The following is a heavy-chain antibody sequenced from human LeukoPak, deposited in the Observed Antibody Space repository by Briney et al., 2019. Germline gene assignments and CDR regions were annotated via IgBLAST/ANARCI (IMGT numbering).Heavy chain of an antibody. CDR1: GFTFSSYG. CDR2: ISYDGSNK. J-gene: IGHJ6*02. V-gene: IGHV3-30*18. Sequence: GGSLRLSCAASGFTFSSYGMHWVRQAPGKGLEWVAVISYDGSNKYYADSVKGRFTTSRDNSKNTLYLQMNSLRAEDTAVYYCAKDWLAGMDVWGQGTTVTVSS. D-gene: IGHD5-12*01. CDR3: AKDWLAGMDV.